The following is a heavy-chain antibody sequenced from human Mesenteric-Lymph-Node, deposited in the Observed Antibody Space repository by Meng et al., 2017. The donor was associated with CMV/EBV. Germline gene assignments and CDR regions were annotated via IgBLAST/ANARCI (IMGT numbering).Heavy chain of an antibody. CDR2: ITWNGRAT. CDR1: GFTFDDYG. Sequence: GSLKISCAASGFTFDDYGMNWVRQGPGKGLEWVSGITWNGRATSYSDSVKGRFTISRDNAKNFVFLQMNSLRAEDTGLYYCARDFPAGSSSFFDSWGQGTLVTVSS. D-gene: IGHD6-6*01. CDR3: ARDFPAGSSSFFDS. J-gene: IGHJ4*02. V-gene: IGHV3-20*04.